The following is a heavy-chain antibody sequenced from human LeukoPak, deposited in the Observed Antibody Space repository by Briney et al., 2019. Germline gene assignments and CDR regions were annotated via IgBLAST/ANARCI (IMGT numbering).Heavy chain of an antibody. CDR2: ISSSGSTR. CDR3: ARASITMARGELVFYFDY. V-gene: IGHV3-48*03. J-gene: IGHJ4*02. CDR1: GFTFSSYE. Sequence: GGSLRLSCAASGFTFSSYEINWVRQAPGKGLEWVSYISSSGSTRYYADSVKGRFTISRDNAKNSLYLQINSLRAEDTAVYHCARASITMARGELVFYFDYWGQGTLVTVSS. D-gene: IGHD3-10*01.